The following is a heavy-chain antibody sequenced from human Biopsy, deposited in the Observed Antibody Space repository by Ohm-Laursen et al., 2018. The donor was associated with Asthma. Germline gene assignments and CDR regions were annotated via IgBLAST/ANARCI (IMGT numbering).Heavy chain of an antibody. CDR2: MYHSGSP. V-gene: IGHV4-39*01. J-gene: IGHJ4*02. D-gene: IGHD3-22*01. Sequence: GTLSLTCSVSGDSINSGGYFWGWIRQPPGKGLEWIGSMYHSGSPYYHPSLKSRATISVDTSKNQLSLKMSSVTAADTAVYFCVRHQYSSSWSTFDYWGQGALVTVSS. CDR1: GDSINSGGYF. CDR3: VRHQYSSSWSTFDY.